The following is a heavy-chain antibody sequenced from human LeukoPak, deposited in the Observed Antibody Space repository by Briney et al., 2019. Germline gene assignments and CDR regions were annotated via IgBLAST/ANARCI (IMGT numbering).Heavy chain of an antibody. CDR2: INPNSGVT. J-gene: IGHJ4*02. CDR3: SREDY. V-gene: IGHV1-2*02. Sequence: ASVKVSCKASGYTFTGYYLHWVRQAPGQGLEWVGWINPNSGVTNYAQKFQGRVSMTSDTSIRTIYMELSGLRSDDTAVYYCSREDYWGQGTLVTVSS. CDR1: GYTFTGYY.